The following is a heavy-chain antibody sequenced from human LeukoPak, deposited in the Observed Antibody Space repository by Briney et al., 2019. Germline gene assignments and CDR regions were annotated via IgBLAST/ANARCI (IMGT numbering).Heavy chain of an antibody. CDR2: IIPMFGTA. V-gene: IGHV1-69*06. D-gene: IGHD2-2*01. Sequence: ASAKVSCKASGGTFSSYEISWVRQAPGQGLEWMGGIIPMFGTAKYAQKFQGRVTITADKSTSTAYMELSSLRSEDTAVYYCASGTTDIVVVPATLRNYYFDYWGQGTLVTVSS. CDR3: ASGTTDIVVVPATLRNYYFDY. CDR1: GGTFSSYE. J-gene: IGHJ4*02.